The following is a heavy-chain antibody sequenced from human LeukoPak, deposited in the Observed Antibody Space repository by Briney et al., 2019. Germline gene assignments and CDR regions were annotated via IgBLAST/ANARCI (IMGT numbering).Heavy chain of an antibody. D-gene: IGHD2-2*01. CDR3: AGYCSSTSWYPFDY. CDR2: VSGSGGST. J-gene: IGHJ4*02. V-gene: IGHV3-23*01. CDR1: GFTFSSYA. Sequence: GGSLRLSCAASGFTFSSYAMSWVRQAPGKGLEWVSAVSGSGGSTYYADSVKGRFTISRDNSKNTLYLQMNSLRAEDTAVYYCAGYCSSTSWYPFDYWGQGTLVTVSS.